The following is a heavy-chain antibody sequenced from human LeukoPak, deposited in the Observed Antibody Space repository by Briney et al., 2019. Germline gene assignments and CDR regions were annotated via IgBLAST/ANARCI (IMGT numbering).Heavy chain of an antibody. CDR3: STEDKYCTSSSCADY. V-gene: IGHV1-2*06. CDR1: GYTFTTFH. D-gene: IGHD2-2*01. Sequence: GPVKVSCKASGYTFTTFHIHWVRQAPGQGLERMGQMSPNSGDTNYSKKFHDRVTMSRDTSISTVYMELNRLISDDTAVYYCSTEDKYCTSSSCADYWGQGTLVTVSS. CDR2: MSPNSGDT. J-gene: IGHJ4*02.